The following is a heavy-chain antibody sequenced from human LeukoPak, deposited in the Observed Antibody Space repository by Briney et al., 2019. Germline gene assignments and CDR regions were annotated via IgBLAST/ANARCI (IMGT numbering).Heavy chain of an antibody. CDR2: INHSGST. V-gene: IGHV4-34*01. Sequence: SETLSLTCAVYGGSFSGYYWSWIRQPPGKGLEWIGEINHSGSTNYNPSLKSRVTISVDTSKNQFSLKLSSVTAADTAVYYCARPTKGYSSQFDYWGQGTLVTVSS. CDR1: GGSFSGYY. J-gene: IGHJ4*02. D-gene: IGHD5-18*01. CDR3: ARPTKGYSSQFDY.